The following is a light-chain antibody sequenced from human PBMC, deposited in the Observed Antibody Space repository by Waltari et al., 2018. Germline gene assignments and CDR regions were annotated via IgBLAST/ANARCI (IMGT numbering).Light chain of an antibody. CDR1: QSVGSSS. V-gene: IGKV3-20*01. Sequence: EIVLTQSPGPASLSPGERATLSCRASQSVGSSSLAWYQKKPGQAPRLVIYRASRRATGIPDRFSGSGSGTDFSLTISRLEPEDFAVYYCQQHGTLPATFGQGTKVEIK. J-gene: IGKJ1*01. CDR2: RAS. CDR3: QQHGTLPAT.